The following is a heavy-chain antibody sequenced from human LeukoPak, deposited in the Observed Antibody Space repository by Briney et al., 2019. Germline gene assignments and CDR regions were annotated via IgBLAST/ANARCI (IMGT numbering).Heavy chain of an antibody. V-gene: IGHV1-69*13. CDR1: GGTFNNSA. Sequence: SVKVSCKTSGGTFNNSAISWVRQAPGQGLEWLGGIMPLFGTAGYAQKFQGRVTITEDESTRTVYLELTSLTSDDTAVYYCARDVHGDYGSGWFDPWGQGTLVSVSS. CDR3: ARDVHGDYGSGWFDP. J-gene: IGHJ5*02. D-gene: IGHD4-17*01. CDR2: IMPLFGTA.